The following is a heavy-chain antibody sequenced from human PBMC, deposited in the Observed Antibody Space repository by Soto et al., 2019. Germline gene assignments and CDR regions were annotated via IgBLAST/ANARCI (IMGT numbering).Heavy chain of an antibody. Sequence: EVQLLESGGGLVQPGGSLRLSCAASGFIFSDYAMSWVRQAPGKGLEWVSAINGRGGKTYYADSVKGRFTISRDKSKNSLKLQMNSLTAEYTAIYYCGKEREQVVIDSWGQGTLVTVSS. CDR1: GFIFSDYA. CDR3: GKEREQVVIDS. J-gene: IGHJ5*01. CDR2: INGRGGKT. V-gene: IGHV3-23*01. D-gene: IGHD6-6*01.